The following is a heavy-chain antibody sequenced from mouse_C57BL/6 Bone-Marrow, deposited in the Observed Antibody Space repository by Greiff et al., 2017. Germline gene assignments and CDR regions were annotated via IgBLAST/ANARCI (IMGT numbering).Heavy chain of an antibody. D-gene: IGHD2-1*01. CDR1: GYTFTDYY. V-gene: IGHV1-19*01. CDR2: INPYNGGT. J-gene: IGHJ2*01. CDR3: ARGGYYGNFDY. Sequence: VHLQQSGPVLVKPGASVKMSCKASGYTFTDYYMNWVKQSHGKSLEWIGVINPYNGGTSYNQKFKGKATLTVDKSSSTAYMELNSLTSEDSAVYYCARGGYYGNFDYWGQGTTLTVSS.